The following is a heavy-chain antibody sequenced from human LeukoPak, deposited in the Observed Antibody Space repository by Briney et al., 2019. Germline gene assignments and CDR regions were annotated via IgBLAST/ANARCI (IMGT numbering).Heavy chain of an antibody. CDR1: GFTFSSYA. V-gene: IGHV3-23*01. J-gene: IGHJ4*02. CDR3: AKDLKSGYYFGQFDY. Sequence: LPGGSLRLSCAASGFTFSSYAMSWVRQAPGKGLEWVSAISGSGGSTYYADSVKGRFTISRDNCKNTLYLQMNSLRAEDTAVYYCAKDLKSGYYFGQFDYWGQGTLVTVSS. CDR2: ISGSGGST. D-gene: IGHD3-22*01.